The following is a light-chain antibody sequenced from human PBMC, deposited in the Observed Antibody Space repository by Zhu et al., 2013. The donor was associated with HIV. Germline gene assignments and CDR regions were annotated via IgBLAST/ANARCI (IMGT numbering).Light chain of an antibody. Sequence: EIVLTQSPGTVSLSPGERATLSCRASQSVSSSYLAWYQHKPGQAPRLLIYGASSRATGIPDRFSGSGSGTVFTLSISRLEPEDSAVYYCQQFGSSPLTFGGGTNVELK. J-gene: IGKJ4*01. CDR1: QSVSSSY. V-gene: IGKV3-20*01. CDR2: GAS. CDR3: QQFGSSPLT.